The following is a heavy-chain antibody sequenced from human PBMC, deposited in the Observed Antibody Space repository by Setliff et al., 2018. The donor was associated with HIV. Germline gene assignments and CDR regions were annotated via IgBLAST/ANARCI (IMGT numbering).Heavy chain of an antibody. V-gene: IGHV1-2*06. D-gene: IGHD3-3*01. CDR1: GFIFTDYH. Sequence: RASVKVSCKASGFIFTDYHIHWVRQAPGQGPEWMGRFNPNSGVTNSPQKFQGRVTMTRDTSINTAYMELTRLTSDDTAFYYCAREPSGDFWSGYSSRGLDYWGRGTLVTVSS. J-gene: IGHJ4*02. CDR2: FNPNSGVT. CDR3: AREPSGDFWSGYSSRGLDY.